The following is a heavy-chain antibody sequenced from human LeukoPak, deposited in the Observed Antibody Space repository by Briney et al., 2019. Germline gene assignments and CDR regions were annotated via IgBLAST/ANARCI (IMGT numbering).Heavy chain of an antibody. D-gene: IGHD3-10*01. CDR1: GFTLSDYH. CDR2: ITTISHYI. CDR3: ARSGGPGTYHQLRYNWFDP. Sequence: GGSLRLSCAASGFTLSDYHMNWVRQAPGKGLERLSSITTISHYIYYAGAVRGRFTISRDNAKNSLYLQMNSLIGEDTAVYYCARSGGPGTYHQLRYNWFDPWGQGTLVTVSS. J-gene: IGHJ5*02. V-gene: IGHV3-21*01.